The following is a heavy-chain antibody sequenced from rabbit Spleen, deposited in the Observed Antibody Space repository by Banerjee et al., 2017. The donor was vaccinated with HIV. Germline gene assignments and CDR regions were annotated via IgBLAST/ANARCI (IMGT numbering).Heavy chain of an antibody. D-gene: IGHD2-1*01. CDR1: GFSFSSSYD. J-gene: IGHJ4*01. CDR2: IYTGNGKT. Sequence: QQLEESGGGLVQPGASLTLTCTASGFSFSSSYDMCWVRQAPGKGLEWIACIYTGNGKTYFATWAKGRFTISKTSSTTVTLQLSSLTAADTATYFCVRDQAGDADYGPYYLNFWGPGTLVTVS. CDR3: VRDQAGDADYGPYYLNF. V-gene: IGHV1S40*01.